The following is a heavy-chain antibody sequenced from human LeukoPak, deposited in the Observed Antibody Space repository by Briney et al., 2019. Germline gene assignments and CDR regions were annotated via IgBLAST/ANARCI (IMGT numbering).Heavy chain of an antibody. J-gene: IGHJ5*02. Sequence: SETLSLTCTVSGGSISSSSYYWGWIRQPPGKGLKWIGSIYYSGSTYYNPSLKSRVTISVDTSKNQFSLKLSSVTAADTAVYYCARCKKNNYDSSGYHGDWFDPWGQGTLVTVSS. CDR2: IYYSGST. CDR3: ARCKKNNYDSSGYHGDWFDP. V-gene: IGHV4-39*01. D-gene: IGHD3-22*01. CDR1: GGSISSSSYY.